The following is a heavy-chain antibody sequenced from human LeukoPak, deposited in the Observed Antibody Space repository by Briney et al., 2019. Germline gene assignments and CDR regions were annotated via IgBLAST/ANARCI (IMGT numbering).Heavy chain of an antibody. Sequence: GGSLRLSCAASGFTFSSYAMSWVRQAPGKGLEWVSSISSSSSYIYYADSVKGRFTISRDNAKNSLYLQMNSLRAEDTAVYYCARGLLSRAFDIWGQGTMVTVSS. V-gene: IGHV3-21*01. CDR2: ISSSSSYI. D-gene: IGHD1-26*01. J-gene: IGHJ3*02. CDR1: GFTFSSYA. CDR3: ARGLLSRAFDI.